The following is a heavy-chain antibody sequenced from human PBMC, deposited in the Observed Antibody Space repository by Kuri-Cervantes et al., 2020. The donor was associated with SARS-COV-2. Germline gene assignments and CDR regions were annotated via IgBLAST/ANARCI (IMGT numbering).Heavy chain of an antibody. J-gene: IGHJ3*02. CDR3: ARGGSGYYTYDAFDI. D-gene: IGHD3-3*01. CDR2: ISSNGGST. CDR1: GFTFSSYA. V-gene: IGHV3-64*04. Sequence: GESLKISCSASGFTFSSYAMHWVRQAPGKGLEYVSAISSNGGSTYYADSVKGRFTISRDNSKNTLYLQMNSLRAEDTAVYYCARGGSGYYTYDAFDIWGQGTMVTFSS.